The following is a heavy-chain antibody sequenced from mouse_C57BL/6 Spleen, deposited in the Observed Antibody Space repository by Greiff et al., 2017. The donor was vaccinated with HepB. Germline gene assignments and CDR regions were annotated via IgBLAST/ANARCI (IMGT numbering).Heavy chain of an antibody. CDR3: AREGPGGYAMDY. Sequence: ESGPGLVKPSQSLSLTCSVTGYSITSGYYWNWIRQFPGNKLEWMGYISYDGSNNYNPSLKNRISITRDTSKNQFFLKLNSVTTEDTATYYCAREGPGGYAMDYWGQGTSVTVSS. CDR2: ISYDGSN. CDR1: GYSITSGYY. V-gene: IGHV3-6*01. J-gene: IGHJ4*01.